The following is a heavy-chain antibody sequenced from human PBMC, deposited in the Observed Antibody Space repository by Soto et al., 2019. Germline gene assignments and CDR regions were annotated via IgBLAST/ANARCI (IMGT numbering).Heavy chain of an antibody. D-gene: IGHD1-7*01. CDR2: IKEDGSEK. V-gene: IGHV3-7*01. CDR1: GFTFSSYW. CDR3: ATDRSWNFNY. Sequence: PAGSLRLSCAASGFTFSSYWMSWVRQAPGKGLEWVANIKEDGSEKYYVDSVKGRFTISRDNAKNSLYLQMNSLRAEDSAVYYCATDRSWNFNYWGQGTLVTVSS. J-gene: IGHJ4*02.